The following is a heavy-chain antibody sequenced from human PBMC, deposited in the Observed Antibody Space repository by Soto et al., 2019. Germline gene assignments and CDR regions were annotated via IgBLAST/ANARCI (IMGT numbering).Heavy chain of an antibody. J-gene: IGHJ4*02. CDR2: IIPIFGTA. Sequence: QVQLVQSGAEVKKPGSSVKVSCQASGGTFSSYAITWVRQAPGQGLEWMGGIIPIFGTANYAQKFQGRVTITADESTSTAYMELSSLRSEDTAVYYCARGPDYGDYSTYFDYWGQGTLVTVSS. CDR3: ARGPDYGDYSTYFDY. V-gene: IGHV1-69*01. D-gene: IGHD4-17*01. CDR1: GGTFSSYA.